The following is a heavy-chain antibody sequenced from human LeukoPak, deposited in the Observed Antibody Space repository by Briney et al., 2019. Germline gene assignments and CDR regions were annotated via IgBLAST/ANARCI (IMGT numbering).Heavy chain of an antibody. CDR3: ARRPYSSSWYYFDY. CDR2: ISSSGSSI. J-gene: IGHJ4*02. V-gene: IGHV3-11*04. D-gene: IGHD6-13*01. CDR1: GLTFSDYY. Sequence: PGGSLRLSCAASGLTFSDYYMSWIRQAQGQGLGWVSYISSSGSSIFYADSVKGRFTISRDNAKNSLYLQMNSLRAEDTAVYYCARRPYSSSWYYFDYWGQGTLVTVSS.